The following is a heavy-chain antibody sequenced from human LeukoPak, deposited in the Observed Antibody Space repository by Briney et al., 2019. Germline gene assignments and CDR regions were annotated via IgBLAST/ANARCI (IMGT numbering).Heavy chain of an antibody. Sequence: SETLSLTCSVSGRSISRSNYYWGWIRQPPGKGLEWIGSIYYSGSTYYNPSLKSRVTISVDTSKNQFSLKLSSVAAADTAVYYCARHASGDYPPYYFDYRGQGTLVTVSS. CDR3: ARHASGDYPPYYFDY. J-gene: IGHJ4*02. V-gene: IGHV4-39*01. D-gene: IGHD4-17*01. CDR2: IYYSGST. CDR1: GRSISRSNYY.